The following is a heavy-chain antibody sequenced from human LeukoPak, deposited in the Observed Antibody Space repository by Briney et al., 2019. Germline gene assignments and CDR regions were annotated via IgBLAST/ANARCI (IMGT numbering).Heavy chain of an antibody. D-gene: IGHD6-19*01. CDR1: GFTFSGSA. CDR3: TRRDSSVYYFDY. J-gene: IGHJ4*02. V-gene: IGHV3-73*01. CDR2: IRSKANTYAT. Sequence: GGSLRLSCAASGFTFSGSAMHWVRQASGKGLEWLGRIRSKANTYATAYAASVKGRFTISKDDSNNTAYLQMNSLKTEDTAVYYCTRRDSSVYYFDYWGQGTLVTVSS.